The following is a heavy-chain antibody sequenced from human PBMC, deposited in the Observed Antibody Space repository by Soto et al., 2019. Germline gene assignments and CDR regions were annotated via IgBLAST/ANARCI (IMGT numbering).Heavy chain of an antibody. CDR3: ARADSGYAHGYYYYGMDV. Sequence: GESLKISCKGSGYSFTSYWIGWVRQMPGKGMEWMGIIYPGDSDTRYSPSFQGQVTISADKSISTAYLQWSSLKASDTAVYYCARADSGYAHGYYYYGMDVWGQGTTVTVSS. CDR1: GYSFTSYW. V-gene: IGHV5-51*01. D-gene: IGHD5-12*01. CDR2: IYPGDSDT. J-gene: IGHJ6*02.